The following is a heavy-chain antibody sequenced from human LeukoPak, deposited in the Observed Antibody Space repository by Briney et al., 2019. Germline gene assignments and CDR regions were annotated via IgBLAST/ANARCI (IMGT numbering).Heavy chain of an antibody. Sequence: SETLSLTCTVSGGSISSYYWSWIRQPPGKGLEWIGYIYYSGSTNYNPSLKSRVTISVDTSKNQFSLKLTSVTAADTVVYYCARGNGVWNYWGQGTLVTVSS. D-gene: IGHD2-8*01. J-gene: IGHJ4*02. CDR2: IYYSGST. CDR3: ARGNGVWNY. V-gene: IGHV4-59*01. CDR1: GGSISSYY.